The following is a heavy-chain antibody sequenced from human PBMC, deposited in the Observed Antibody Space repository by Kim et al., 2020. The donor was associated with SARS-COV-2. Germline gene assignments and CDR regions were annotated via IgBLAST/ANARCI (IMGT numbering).Heavy chain of an antibody. CDR1: GYTFTDYF. CDR3: ARERKEYYYYGMDV. J-gene: IGHJ6*02. V-gene: IGHV1-2*02. Sequence: ASVKVSCKASGYTFTDYFIHWVRQAPGQGLEWMGWINPDSGGTNYAQKFQGRVTMTRDTSISTSYVELGSLRSDDTAIYYCARERKEYYYYGMDVWGQGT. CDR2: INPDSGGT.